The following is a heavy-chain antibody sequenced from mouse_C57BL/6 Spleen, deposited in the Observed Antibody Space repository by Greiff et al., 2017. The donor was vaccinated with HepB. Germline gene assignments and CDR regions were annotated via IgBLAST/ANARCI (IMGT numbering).Heavy chain of an antibody. Sequence: QVQLQQSGPELVKPGASVKISCKASGYAFSSSWMNWVKQRPGKGLEWIGRIYPGDGDTNYNGKFKGKATLTADKSSSTAYMQLSSLTSEDSAVYFCVLYGSSYDYFDYWGQGTTLTVSS. CDR3: VLYGSSYDYFDY. CDR1: GYAFSSSW. J-gene: IGHJ2*01. V-gene: IGHV1-82*01. D-gene: IGHD1-1*01. CDR2: IYPGDGDT.